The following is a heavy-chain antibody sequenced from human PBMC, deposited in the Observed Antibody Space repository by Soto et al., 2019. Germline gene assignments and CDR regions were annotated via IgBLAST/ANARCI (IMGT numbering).Heavy chain of an antibody. CDR1: GYSFTSYW. Sequence: GESLKISCKGSGYSFTSYWIGWVRQMPGKGLEWMGIIYPGDSDTRYSPSFQGQVTISADKSISTAYLQWSSLKASDTAMYYCARNTVTVADILDAFDIWGQGTMVTVSS. CDR2: IYPGDSDT. CDR3: ARNTVTVADILDAFDI. V-gene: IGHV5-51*01. J-gene: IGHJ3*02. D-gene: IGHD4-4*01.